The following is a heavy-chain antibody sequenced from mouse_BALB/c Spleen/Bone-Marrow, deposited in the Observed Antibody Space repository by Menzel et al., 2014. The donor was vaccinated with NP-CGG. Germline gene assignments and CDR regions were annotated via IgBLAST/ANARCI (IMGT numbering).Heavy chain of an antibody. V-gene: IGHV5-17*02. J-gene: IGHJ1*01. Sequence: EVQLVESGGGLVQPGGSRKLSCAASGFTFSSFGMHWIRQAPEKGLEWVAYINGGSNTIYYADTVKGRFTISRDNPKNTLFLQMTGLRSEDTAMYFCARGTTALRYFDVWGAGTTVTVSS. D-gene: IGHD1-2*01. CDR3: ARGTTALRYFDV. CDR1: GFTFSSFG. CDR2: INGGSNTI.